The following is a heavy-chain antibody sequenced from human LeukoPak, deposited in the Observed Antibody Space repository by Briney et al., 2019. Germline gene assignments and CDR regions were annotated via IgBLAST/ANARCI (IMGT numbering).Heavy chain of an antibody. CDR2: IHYSGST. D-gene: IGHD3-10*01. CDR1: GYSISSGYY. CDR3: ARRAGSGSTKVFDI. V-gene: IGHV4-38-2*01. J-gene: IGHJ3*02. Sequence: SETLSLTCAVSGYSISSGYYWGWIRQPPRKGLEWIGSIHYSGSTYYNPSLKSRVTISVDTPKNQFSLKLSSVTAADTAVYYCARRAGSGSTKVFDIWGQGTMVTVSS.